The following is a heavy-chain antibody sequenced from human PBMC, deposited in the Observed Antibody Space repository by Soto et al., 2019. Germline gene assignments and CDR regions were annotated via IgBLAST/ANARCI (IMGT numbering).Heavy chain of an antibody. CDR3: AALHSYCGGDCYPPYYYGMDV. V-gene: IGHV1-58*01. J-gene: IGHJ6*02. CDR1: GFTFTSSA. Sequence: GASVKVSCKASGFTFTSSAVQWVRQARGQRLEWIGWIVVGSGNTNYAQKFQERVTITRDMSTSTAYMELSSLRSEDTAVYYCAALHSYCGGDCYPPYYYGMDVWGQGTMVTVSS. CDR2: IVVGSGNT. D-gene: IGHD2-21*02.